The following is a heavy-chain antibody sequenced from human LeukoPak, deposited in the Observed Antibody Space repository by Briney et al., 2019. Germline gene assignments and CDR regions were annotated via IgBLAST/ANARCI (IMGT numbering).Heavy chain of an antibody. Sequence: PGGSLRLSCAASGFTFSNYDMNWVRQAPGKGLEWVSYISNSGSSKYYVDSVKGRFTISRDNAKNSLYLQMNSLRAEDTAVYYCASLTVTGGSLSDYWGQGTLVTVSS. CDR2: ISNSGSSK. J-gene: IGHJ4*02. D-gene: IGHD2-15*01. CDR3: ASLTVTGGSLSDY. V-gene: IGHV3-48*03. CDR1: GFTFSNYD.